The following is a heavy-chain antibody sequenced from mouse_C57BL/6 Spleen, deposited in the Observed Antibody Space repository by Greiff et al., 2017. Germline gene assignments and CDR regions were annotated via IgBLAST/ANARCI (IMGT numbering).Heavy chain of an antibody. Sequence: EVQRVESGGGLVKPGGSLKLSCAASGFTFSDYGMHWVRQAPEQGLEWVAYISSGSSTIYYADTVKGRFTISRDNAKNTLFLQMTSLRSEDTAMYYCAGGITTVVEGYFDYWGQGTTLTVSS. CDR2: ISSGSSTI. CDR1: GFTFSDYG. D-gene: IGHD1-1*01. CDR3: AGGITTVVEGYFDY. V-gene: IGHV5-17*01. J-gene: IGHJ2*01.